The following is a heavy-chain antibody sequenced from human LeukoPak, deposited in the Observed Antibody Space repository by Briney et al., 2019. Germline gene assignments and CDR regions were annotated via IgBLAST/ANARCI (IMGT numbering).Heavy chain of an antibody. CDR3: AKRQKVVVTTSADY. CDR2: IYSGGST. Sequence: GGSLRLSCAASGFTVSSNYMSWVRQAPGKGLEWVSVIYSGGSTYYADSVKGRFTISRDNSKNTLYLQMNSLRAEDTAVYYCAKRQKVVVTTSADYWGQGTLVTVSS. V-gene: IGHV3-66*01. J-gene: IGHJ4*02. CDR1: GFTVSSNY. D-gene: IGHD3-22*01.